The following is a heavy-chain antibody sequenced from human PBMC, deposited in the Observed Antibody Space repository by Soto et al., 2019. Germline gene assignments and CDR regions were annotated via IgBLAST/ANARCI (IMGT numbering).Heavy chain of an antibody. CDR1: GFTFSTYT. V-gene: IGHV3-21*01. D-gene: IGHD1-26*01. CDR2: INGRGNYI. CDR3: VREDGKVGTNSAFDY. Sequence: GWSLRLSCASSGFTFSTYTMNLVRQAPGKGLEWVSSINGRGNYIYYAESVKGRFTISRDNEKNSLYLQMDRLRAEDTALYYCVREDGKVGTNSAFDYWGMGALVTVSS. J-gene: IGHJ4*02.